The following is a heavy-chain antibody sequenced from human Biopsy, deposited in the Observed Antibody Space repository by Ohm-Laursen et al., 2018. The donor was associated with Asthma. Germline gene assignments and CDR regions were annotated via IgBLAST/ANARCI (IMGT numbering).Heavy chain of an antibody. D-gene: IGHD2-21*02. CDR1: GVSISSEY. CDR3: ARGISRVTGLFDHFDS. CDR2: IYYSGST. J-gene: IGHJ4*02. V-gene: IGHV4-59*01. Sequence: SETLSLTCTVSGVSISSEYWSWIRQPPGKGLEWIGHIYYSGSTNYQPSLKSRVTISVDTSKNQFSLKLRSVTAADAAVYYCARGISRVTGLFDHFDSWGQGTLVTVSS.